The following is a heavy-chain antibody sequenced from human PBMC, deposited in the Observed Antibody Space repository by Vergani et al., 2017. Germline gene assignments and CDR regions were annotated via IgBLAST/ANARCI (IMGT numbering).Heavy chain of an antibody. D-gene: IGHD2-15*01. CDR3: ARISGGSAPYLHY. V-gene: IGHV3-7*01. CDR2: IKRDGTET. J-gene: IGHJ1*01. CDR1: GFTFGDYY. Sequence: EVQLLESGGGLVQPGGSLRLSCAASGFTFGDYYMAWIRLAPGKGLDWVASIKRDGTETFYVDSVKGRFTISRDNAKTTLYLQMNSLRDEDRGVYYCARISGGSAPYLHYWGQGTLVTVAS.